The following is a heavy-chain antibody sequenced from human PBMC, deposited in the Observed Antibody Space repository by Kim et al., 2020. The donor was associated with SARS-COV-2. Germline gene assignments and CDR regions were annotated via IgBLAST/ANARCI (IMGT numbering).Heavy chain of an antibody. V-gene: IGHV4-4*07. Sequence: SETLSLTCTVSGGSISSYYWSWIRQPAGKGLEWIDRIYSSGSTNYNPSLKSRVTMSVDTSKNHFSLKLSSVTAADTAVYYCARGPYSGNYYVFDYWGQGTLVTVSS. CDR3: ARGPYSGNYYVFDY. J-gene: IGHJ4*02. D-gene: IGHD1-26*01. CDR2: IYSSGST. CDR1: GGSISSYY.